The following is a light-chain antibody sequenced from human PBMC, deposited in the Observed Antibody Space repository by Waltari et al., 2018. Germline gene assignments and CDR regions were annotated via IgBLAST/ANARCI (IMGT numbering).Light chain of an antibody. V-gene: IGLV2-11*01. CDR2: DVS. CDR1: SSDVGNYNY. J-gene: IGLJ2*01. Sequence: QSALTQPRSVSGSPGQSVTISCTGTSSDVGNYNYVSWYQKYPGKAPRLVISDVSKRPSGVPDRFSGSKSGNTASLTISGLQAEDEADYYSFSYRGSSTFDVVFGGGTKLTVL. CDR3: FSYRGSSTFDVV.